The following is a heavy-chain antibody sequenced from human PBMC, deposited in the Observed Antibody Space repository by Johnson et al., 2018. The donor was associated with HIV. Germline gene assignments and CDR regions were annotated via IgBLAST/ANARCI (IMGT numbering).Heavy chain of an antibody. CDR2: IKQDGSEK. CDR3: ARDLQIVWTDAFDI. Sequence: VRQAPGKGLEWVANIKQDGSEKYYVDSVKGRFTISRDNAKNSLYLQMNSLRAEDTAVYYCARDLQIVWTDAFDIWGQGTMVTVSS. J-gene: IGHJ3*02. D-gene: IGHD2/OR15-2a*01. V-gene: IGHV3-7*01.